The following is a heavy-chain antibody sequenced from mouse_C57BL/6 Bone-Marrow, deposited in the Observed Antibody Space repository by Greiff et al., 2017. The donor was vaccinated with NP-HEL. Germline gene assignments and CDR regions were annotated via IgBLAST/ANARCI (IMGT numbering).Heavy chain of an antibody. D-gene: IGHD1-1*01. CDR3: ASFYYGSSYIY. J-gene: IGHJ2*01. CDR2: INPNNGGT. CDR1: GYTFTDYY. Sequence: VQLQQSGPELVKPGASVKISCKASGYTFTDYYMNWVKQSHGKSLEWIGDINPNNGGTSYNQKFKGKATLTVDKSSSTAYMELRSLTSEDSAVYYCASFYYGSSYIYWGQGTTLTVSS. V-gene: IGHV1-26*01.